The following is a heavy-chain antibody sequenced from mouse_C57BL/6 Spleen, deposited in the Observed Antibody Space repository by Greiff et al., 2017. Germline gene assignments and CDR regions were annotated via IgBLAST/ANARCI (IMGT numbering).Heavy chain of an antibody. CDR3: AKYYYGRGMDY. Sequence: EVKLVESGGGLVKPGGSLKLSCAASGFTFSDYGMHWVRQAPEKGLEWVAYISSGSSTIYYADTVKGRFTISRDNAKNTLFLQMTSLRSEDTAMYYCAKYYYGRGMDYWGQGTSVTVSS. CDR1: GFTFSDYG. J-gene: IGHJ4*01. CDR2: ISSGSSTI. V-gene: IGHV5-17*01. D-gene: IGHD1-1*01.